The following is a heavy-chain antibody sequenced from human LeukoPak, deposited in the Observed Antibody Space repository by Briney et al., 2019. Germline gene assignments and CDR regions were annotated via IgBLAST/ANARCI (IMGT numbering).Heavy chain of an antibody. CDR1: GFTFSGYG. V-gene: IGHV3-30*18. J-gene: IGHJ4*02. Sequence: GRSLRPSCAASGFTFSGYGMHWVRQAPGKGLEWVAVISYDGSHKYYADCVKGRFTISRDSSKNTLYLQMNSLRAEDTAVYYCAKDSCGGDCYSFDYWGQGTLVTVSS. CDR2: ISYDGSHK. CDR3: AKDSCGGDCYSFDY. D-gene: IGHD2-21*02.